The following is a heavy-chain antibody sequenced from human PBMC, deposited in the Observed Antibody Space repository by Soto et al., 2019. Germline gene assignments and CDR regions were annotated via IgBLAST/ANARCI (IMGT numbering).Heavy chain of an antibody. D-gene: IGHD5-18*01. V-gene: IGHV5-51*01. CDR3: ARYWHSYSSNSVRGMDV. Sequence: QALKVSCKASGYSFTTDWIGWVRQMPGKGLEWMGIIYPGDSDTRYSPSFQGQVTVSADKSISTAYLQWSSLKASDTAMYYCARYWHSYSSNSVRGMDVWGQGTKVTVYS. CDR2: IYPGDSDT. J-gene: IGHJ6*02. CDR1: GYSFTTDW.